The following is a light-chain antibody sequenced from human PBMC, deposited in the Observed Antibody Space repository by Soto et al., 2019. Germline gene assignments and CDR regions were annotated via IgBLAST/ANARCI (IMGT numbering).Light chain of an antibody. J-gene: IGLJ3*02. Sequence: QSALTQPPSASGSPGQSVTISCTGSSSDVGGYNYVTWYQHHPGKAPKVMIYVVTKRPSGVPDRFSGSKSGNTASLTVSGLQAEDEADYYCSSYAGSNNFGVFGGGTKLTVL. CDR2: VVT. CDR3: SSYAGSNNFGV. V-gene: IGLV2-8*01. CDR1: SSDVGGYNY.